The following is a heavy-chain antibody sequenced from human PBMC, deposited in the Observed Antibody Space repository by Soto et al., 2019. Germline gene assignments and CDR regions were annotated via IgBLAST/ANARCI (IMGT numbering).Heavy chain of an antibody. J-gene: IGHJ3*02. CDR3: ARGRADCGGDCHSAYDAFDI. CDR2: ISAYNGNT. Sequence: ASVKVSCKASGYTFISYGISWVRQAPGQGLEWMGWISAYNGNTNYAQKLQGRVTMTTDTSTSTAYMELRSLRSDDTAVYYCARGRADCGGDCHSAYDAFDIWGQGTMVTVSS. CDR1: GYTFISYG. V-gene: IGHV1-18*01. D-gene: IGHD2-21*02.